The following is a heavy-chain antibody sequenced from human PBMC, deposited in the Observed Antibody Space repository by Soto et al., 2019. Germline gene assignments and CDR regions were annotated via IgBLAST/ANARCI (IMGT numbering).Heavy chain of an antibody. D-gene: IGHD1-1*01. J-gene: IGHJ4*02. CDR2: IVPMNGSP. V-gene: IGHV1-69*01. CDR1: GGMFYSSA. CDR3: SFAPNWTYKLTRY. Sequence: QVQLVQSGAEVKKPGSSVRVSCKASGGMFYSSAINWVRQAPGQGLEWMGGIVPMNGSPKYAQEFLGRVTISADASATTAYKDLSGLQSADTAVYYVSFAPNWTYKLTRYWGRGTQGTVS.